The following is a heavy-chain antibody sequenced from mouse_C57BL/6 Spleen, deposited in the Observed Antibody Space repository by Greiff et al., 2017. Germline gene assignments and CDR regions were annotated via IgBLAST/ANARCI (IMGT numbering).Heavy chain of an antibody. CDR3: AYYAMDY. Sequence: QVQLQQPGAELVKPGASVKLSCKASGYTFTSYWMQWVKQRPGQGLEWIGEIDPSDSYTNSNQKFKGKATLTVDTSSSTAYMQLSSLTSEDSAVYYCAYYAMDYWGQGTSVTVSS. CDR2: IDPSDSYT. CDR1: GYTFTSYW. V-gene: IGHV1-50*01. J-gene: IGHJ4*01.